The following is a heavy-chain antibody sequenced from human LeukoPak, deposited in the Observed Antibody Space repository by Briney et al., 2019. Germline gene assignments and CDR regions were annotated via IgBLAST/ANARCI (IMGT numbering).Heavy chain of an antibody. V-gene: IGHV4-39*02. CDR3: ARDCSSTSCFLDY. J-gene: IGHJ4*02. D-gene: IGHD2-2*01. Sequence: SETLSLTCTVSGGSISSSHYYWGWIRQTPGKGLEWIGTIYYSGTTYYNPSLESRATISEDTSKNQFSLTLRSVTAADTAVYYCARDCSSTSCFLDYWSQGTLVTVSS. CDR1: GGSISSSHYY. CDR2: IYYSGTT.